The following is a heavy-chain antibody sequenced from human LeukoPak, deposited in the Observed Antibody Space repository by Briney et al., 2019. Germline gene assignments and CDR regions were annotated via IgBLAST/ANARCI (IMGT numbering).Heavy chain of an antibody. CDR2: FDPEDGET. CDR1: GYTLTELS. J-gene: IGHJ5*02. Sequence: ASVKVSCKVSGYTLTELSMHWVRQAPGKGLEWMGGFDPEDGETIYAQKFQGRVTMTEDTSTDTAYMELSSLSSEDTAVYYCATGGTAPIWFDPWGQGTLVTVSS. V-gene: IGHV1-24*01. CDR3: ATGGTAPIWFDP. D-gene: IGHD1-1*01.